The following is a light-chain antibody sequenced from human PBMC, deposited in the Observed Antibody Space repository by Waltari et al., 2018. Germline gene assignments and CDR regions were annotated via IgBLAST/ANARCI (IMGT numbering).Light chain of an antibody. J-gene: IGKJ2*01. CDR2: KVS. V-gene: IGKV2-30*02. CDR3: MQGTHWPYT. CDR1: QSLVHSDGNTH. Sequence: DVVMTQSPLSLPVSLGQSASISRTSSQSLVHSDGNTHLNWFQQRPGQSPRRLFYKVSNRESGVPDRFSGSGSGTDFTLKITRVEAEDVGVYYCMQGTHWPYTFGQGTKLDIK.